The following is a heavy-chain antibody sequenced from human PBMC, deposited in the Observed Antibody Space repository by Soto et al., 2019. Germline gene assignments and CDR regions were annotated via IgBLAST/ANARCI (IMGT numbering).Heavy chain of an antibody. CDR1: GFTFSTYA. D-gene: IGHD2-2*01. CDR2: ISGSGGSR. CDR3: AKDCSSTSCYDL. J-gene: IGHJ2*01. Sequence: EVQLLESGGGLVQPGGSLRLSCAASGFTFSTYAMSWVRQAPGKGLEWVSAISGSGGSRYYADSVKGRFTISRDNSKNTLYLQMNSLRAEDTAVYYCAKDCSSTSCYDLWGRGTLVTVSS. V-gene: IGHV3-23*01.